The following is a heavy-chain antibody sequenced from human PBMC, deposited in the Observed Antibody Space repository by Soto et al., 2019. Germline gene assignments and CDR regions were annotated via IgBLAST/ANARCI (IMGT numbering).Heavy chain of an antibody. D-gene: IGHD4-17*01. CDR3: ARSTNDSDDRH. J-gene: IGHJ4*02. V-gene: IGHV1-8*01. Sequence: QVQLVQSGAEVKKPGASVKVSCEASGYTFTSYDINWVRQATGQGLEWMGWMNPNSGNTGYAQRFQGRVTMTSNTSISTAYMELSSLRSEDPAVYYGARSTNDSDDRHWGQGTLVTVSS. CDR1: GYTFTSYD. CDR2: MNPNSGNT.